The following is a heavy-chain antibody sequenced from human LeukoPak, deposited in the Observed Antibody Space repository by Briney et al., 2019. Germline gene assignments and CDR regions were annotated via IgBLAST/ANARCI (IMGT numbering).Heavy chain of an antibody. V-gene: IGHV1-2*02. CDR2: MNPNSGGT. CDR1: GYTFTDYY. D-gene: IGHD3-10*01. J-gene: IGHJ4*02. Sequence: ASVKVSCKASGYTFTDYYMHWVRHAPGQGLEWMGWMNPNSGGTNYAQKFQGRVTMTRDTSISTAYMELSRLRSDDTAVFCCARALYMSNYFDYWGQGTLVTVSS. CDR3: ARALYMSNYFDY.